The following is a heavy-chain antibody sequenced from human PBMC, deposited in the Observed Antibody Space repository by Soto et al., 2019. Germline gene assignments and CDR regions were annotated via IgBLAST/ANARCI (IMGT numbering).Heavy chain of an antibody. CDR3: AKYRDGYNLYYFDY. J-gene: IGHJ4*02. Sequence: GGSLRLSCAASGFTFSSYAMSWVRQAPGKGLEWVSAISGSGGSTYYADSVKGRFTITRDNSKNTLYLQMNSLRAEDTAAYYCAKYRDGYNLYYFDYWGQGALVTVSS. CDR1: GFTFSSYA. CDR2: ISGSGGST. V-gene: IGHV3-23*01. D-gene: IGHD5-12*01.